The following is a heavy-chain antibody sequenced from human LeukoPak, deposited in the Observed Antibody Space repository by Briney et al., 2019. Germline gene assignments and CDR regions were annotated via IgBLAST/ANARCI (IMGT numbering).Heavy chain of an antibody. CDR3: ARDLRIVSGSYLDY. J-gene: IGHJ4*02. CDR1: GITFSTYW. CDR2: ISSSGSTI. V-gene: IGHV3-48*04. Sequence: GGSLRLSCAASGITFSTYWMNWVRQAPGKGLEWVSYISSSGSTIYYADSVKGRFISSRDNTKNSLYLQMNSLRAEDTAIYYCARDLRIVSGSYLDYWGQGTLDTVSS. D-gene: IGHD1-26*01.